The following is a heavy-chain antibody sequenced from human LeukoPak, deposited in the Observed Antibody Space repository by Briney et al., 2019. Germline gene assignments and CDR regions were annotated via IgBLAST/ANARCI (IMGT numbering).Heavy chain of an antibody. Sequence: SETLSLTCSVSGVSISSDHWNWIRQTPGKGLEWIGCIYYSGNTYYNPSLKSRVTISIDTSKNQFSLKLSSVTAADTAVYYCTRGYSSTWYEDNWGQGTLATVSS. V-gene: IGHV4-59*12. D-gene: IGHD6-13*01. J-gene: IGHJ4*02. CDR2: IYYSGNT. CDR1: GVSISSDH. CDR3: TRGYSSTWYEDN.